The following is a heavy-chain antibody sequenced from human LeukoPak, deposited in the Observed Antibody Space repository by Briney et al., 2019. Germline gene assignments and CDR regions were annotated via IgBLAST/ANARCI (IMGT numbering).Heavy chain of an antibody. D-gene: IGHD2-2*01. CDR2: IYYSGGT. J-gene: IGHJ2*01. CDR1: GGSMTNQY. V-gene: IGHV4-59*11. CDR3: TREVPAAGHFDL. Sequence: SETLSLTCTVSGGSMTNQYWNWIRQPPGKGLEWIGYIYYSGGTNYNPSLKSRVTISIDTSRNQFSLKLSSLTAADTAIYCCTREVPAAGHFDLWGRGTLVTVSS.